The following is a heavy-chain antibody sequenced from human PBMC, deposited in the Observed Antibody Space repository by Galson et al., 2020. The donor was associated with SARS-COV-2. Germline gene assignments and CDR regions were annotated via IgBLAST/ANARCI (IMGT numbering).Heavy chain of an antibody. CDR3: AKDRYSGSYLFEE. Sequence: QAAGSLRLSCAASGFTFSSYGMHWVRQAPGKGLEWVAVISYDGSNKYYADSVKGRFTISRDNSKNTLYLQMNSLRAEDTAVYYCAKDRYSGSYLFEEGGQGTLVTVSS. CDR1: GFTFSSYG. J-gene: IGHJ4*02. D-gene: IGHD1-26*01. CDR2: ISYDGSNK. V-gene: IGHV3-30*18.